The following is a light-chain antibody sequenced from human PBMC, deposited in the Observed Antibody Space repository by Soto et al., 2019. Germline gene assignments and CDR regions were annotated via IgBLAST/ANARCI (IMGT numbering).Light chain of an antibody. J-gene: IGLJ1*01. CDR2: EVT. V-gene: IGLV2-14*01. CDR1: SSDVGGYNY. CDR3: SSYASGSTLVV. Sequence: QSALTQPASVSGSPGQSITISCTGTSSDVGGYNYVSWYQQHPGKAPKLLIYEVTDRPSGISNRFSGSKSGNKASLTISGLQAEDEADYYCSSYASGSTLVVSGPGTKVTVL.